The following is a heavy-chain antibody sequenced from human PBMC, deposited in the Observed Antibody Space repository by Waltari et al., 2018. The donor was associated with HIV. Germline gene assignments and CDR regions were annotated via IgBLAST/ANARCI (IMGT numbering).Heavy chain of an antibody. CDR1: GGSISSSSYY. CDR2: IDYSGST. D-gene: IGHD6-13*01. J-gene: IGHJ6*02. CDR3: ARLVSFGYSSSWYVYYYGMDV. Sequence: QLQLQESGPGLVKPSETLSLTCTVSGGSISSSSYYWGWIRQPPGKGLEWIGSIDYSGSTDSTPSLKGPVTISVDTSKSQFSLKLSSVTAADTAVYYCARLVSFGYSSSWYVYYYGMDVWGQGTTVTVSS. V-gene: IGHV4-39*07.